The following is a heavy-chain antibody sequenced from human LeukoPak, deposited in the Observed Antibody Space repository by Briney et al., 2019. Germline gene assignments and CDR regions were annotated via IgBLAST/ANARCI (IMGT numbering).Heavy chain of an antibody. J-gene: IGHJ4*02. V-gene: IGHV3-23*01. CDR2: ISGSGDRT. CDR1: GFTFSSSA. Sequence: PGGSLRLSCAASGFTFSSSAMSWVRQAPGKGLEWVSTISGSGDRTYYADSVKGRFTISRDNSKNTLFLHMNSLRAEDTAVYSCAKGYYGSGSYGWFDYWGRGTLVTVSS. D-gene: IGHD3-10*01. CDR3: AKGYYGSGSYGWFDY.